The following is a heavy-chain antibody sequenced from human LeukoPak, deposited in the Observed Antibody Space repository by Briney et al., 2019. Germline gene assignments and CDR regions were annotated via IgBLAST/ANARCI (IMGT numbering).Heavy chain of an antibody. V-gene: IGHV1-2*06. J-gene: IGHJ2*01. CDR2: INPNSGGT. D-gene: IGHD2-15*01. CDR1: GYTFTGYY. CDR3: AAIRGCSGGSCSDLYWYFDL. Sequence: ASVKVSCKASGYTFTGYYMHWVRQAPGQGLEWMGRINPNSGGTNYAQKFQGRVTMTRDTSISTAYMELSRLRSDDTAAYYCAAIRGCSGGSCSDLYWYFDLWGRGTLVTVSS.